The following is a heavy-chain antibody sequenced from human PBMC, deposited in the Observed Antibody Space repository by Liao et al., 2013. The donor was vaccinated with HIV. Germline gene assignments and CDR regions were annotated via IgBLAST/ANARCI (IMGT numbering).Heavy chain of an antibody. J-gene: IGHJ4*02. Sequence: QVQLQQWGAGLLKPSETLSLTCAVYGGSFSGYYWSWIRQPPGKGLEWIGEINHSGSTNYNPSLKSRVTISVDTSKNQFSLKLSSVTAADTAVYYCARDSPLDTAMVKGDYYFDYWGQGTRVTV. CDR3: ARDSPLDTAMVKGDYYFDY. V-gene: IGHV4-34*01. CDR2: INHSGST. CDR1: GGSFSGYY. D-gene: IGHD5-18*01.